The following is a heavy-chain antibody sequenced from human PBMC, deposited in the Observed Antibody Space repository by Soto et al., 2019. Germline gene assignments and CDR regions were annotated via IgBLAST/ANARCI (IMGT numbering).Heavy chain of an antibody. CDR3: ARNAAGRLEYSRSQEYYYYGMDF. Sequence: QVQLVQSGAEVKKPGSSVKVSCKASGGTFSSYAISWVRQAPGQGLEWMGGIMHIFGTANYAQKFQGRVKITADESTSTAYIELSTLRSEDMAVYYWARNAAGRLEYSRSQEYYYYGMDFWGQGTTVTVSS. CDR2: IMHIFGTA. CDR1: GGTFSSYA. V-gene: IGHV1-69*01. J-gene: IGHJ6*02. D-gene: IGHD6-6*01.